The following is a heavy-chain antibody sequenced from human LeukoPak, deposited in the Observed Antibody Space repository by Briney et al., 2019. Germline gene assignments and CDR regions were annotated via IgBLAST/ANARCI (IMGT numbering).Heavy chain of an antibody. D-gene: IGHD2-15*01. Sequence: SETLSLTCTVSGGSISSYYWSWIRQPAGKGLEWIGRIYTSGSTYYNPSLKSRVTISVDTSKNQFSLKLSSVTAADTAVYYCARVGYCSGGSCYSLFGNWFDPWGQGTLVTVSS. CDR2: IYTSGST. J-gene: IGHJ5*02. V-gene: IGHV4-4*07. CDR1: GGSISSYY. CDR3: ARVGYCSGGSCYSLFGNWFDP.